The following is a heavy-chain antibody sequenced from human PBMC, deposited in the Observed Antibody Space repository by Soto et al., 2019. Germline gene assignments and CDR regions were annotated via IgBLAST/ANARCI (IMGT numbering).Heavy chain of an antibody. V-gene: IGHV3-30*18. D-gene: IGHD1-26*01. CDR1: GFTFSSYG. J-gene: IGHJ4*02. Sequence: QVQLVESGGGVVQPGRSLRLSCVASGFTFSSYGMHWVRQAPGKGLEWVAIISYDGSNTYYADSVKGRFTISRENSKKTLYLQMNSRRAEDTSVYYCAKEGGLSGSYYISSSYYFDYWGQGTLVTVSS. CDR2: ISYDGSNT. CDR3: AKEGGLSGSYYISSSYYFDY.